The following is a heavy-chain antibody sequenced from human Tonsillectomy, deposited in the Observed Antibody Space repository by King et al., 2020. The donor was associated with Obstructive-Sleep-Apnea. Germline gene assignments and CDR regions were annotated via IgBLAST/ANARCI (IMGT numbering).Heavy chain of an antibody. D-gene: IGHD3-22*01. CDR2: IGAYNGNT. CDR1: GYTFTSYG. CDR3: ARDPPRDSSGYYHSWLDY. V-gene: IGHV1-18*04. J-gene: IGHJ4*02. Sequence: QLVQSGTEVKKPGASVKVSCKASGYTFTSYGVSWVRQAPGQGLEWMGWIGAYNGNTNYAQKLQGRVTMTTDTSTSTAYMELRSLRSDDTAVYYCARDPPRDSSGYYHSWLDYWGQGTLVTVSS.